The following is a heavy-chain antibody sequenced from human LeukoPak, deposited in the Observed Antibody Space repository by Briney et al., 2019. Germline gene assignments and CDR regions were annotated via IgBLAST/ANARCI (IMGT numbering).Heavy chain of an antibody. V-gene: IGHV3-74*01. CDR2: ITHEGGDA. CDR3: ARVLTYFDL. Sequence: PGGSLRLSCAGSGFTFSAYWMHWVRQGPGKGLVWVARITHEGGDANYADSVKGRFTISRDNANKVLYLEMNSLTADDAGVYYCARVLTYFDLWGQGTLVTVSS. CDR1: GFTFSAYW. J-gene: IGHJ5*01.